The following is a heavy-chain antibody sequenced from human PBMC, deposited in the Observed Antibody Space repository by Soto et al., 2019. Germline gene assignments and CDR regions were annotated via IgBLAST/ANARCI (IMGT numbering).Heavy chain of an antibody. CDR1: GFTFSSYA. Sequence: PGGSLRLSCAASGFTFSSYAMSWVRQAPGKGLEWVSAISGSGGSTYYADSVKGRFTISRDNSKNTLYLQMNSLRAEDTAVYYCAKDRTRSSTPRRAHFDYWGQGTLVTVSS. CDR2: ISGSGGST. J-gene: IGHJ4*02. V-gene: IGHV3-23*01. CDR3: AKDRTRSSTPRRAHFDY. D-gene: IGHD6-13*01.